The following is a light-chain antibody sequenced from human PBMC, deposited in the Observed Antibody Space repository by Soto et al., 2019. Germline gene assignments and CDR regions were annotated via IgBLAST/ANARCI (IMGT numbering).Light chain of an antibody. V-gene: IGLV2-14*01. Sequence: QSALTQPASVSGSPGQSITISCTGTSSDVGGYDYVSWYQIHPGKAPKLMVFGVSNRPSGVSYRFSGSKSGNTASLTISGLQAEDEADYFCSSYSLSTAYLFGTGTKVTVL. CDR3: SSYSLSTAYL. J-gene: IGLJ1*01. CDR2: GVS. CDR1: SSDVGGYDY.